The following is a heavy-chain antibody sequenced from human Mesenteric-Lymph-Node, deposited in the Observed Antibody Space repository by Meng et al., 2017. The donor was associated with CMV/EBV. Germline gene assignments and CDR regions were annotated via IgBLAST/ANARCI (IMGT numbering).Heavy chain of an antibody. CDR3: ARDKAYDSSGYYIY. Sequence: GESLKISCAASGFSFSNYAIHWVRQAPGKGLEWVSCISSSSSYINYADSVKGRFTISRDNAKNSLYLQMNSLRAEDTAVYYCARDKAYDSSGYYIYWGQGTLVTVSS. J-gene: IGHJ4*02. V-gene: IGHV3-21*01. CDR2: ISSSSSYI. D-gene: IGHD3-22*01. CDR1: GFSFSNYA.